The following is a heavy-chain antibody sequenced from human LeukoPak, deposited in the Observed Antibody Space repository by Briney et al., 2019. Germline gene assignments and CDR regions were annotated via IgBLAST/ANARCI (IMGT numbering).Heavy chain of an antibody. J-gene: IGHJ4*02. D-gene: IGHD4-23*01. CDR3: ARVIRVATVVTPGYYFDY. CDR1: GFTFSSYW. V-gene: IGHV3-7*01. Sequence: PGGSLRLSCAASGFTFSSYWMSWVRQAPGKGLEWVANIKQDGSEKYYVDSVKGRFTISRDNAKNSLYLQMNSLRAEDTAVYYCARVIRVATVVTPGYYFDYWGQGTLVTVSS. CDR2: IKQDGSEK.